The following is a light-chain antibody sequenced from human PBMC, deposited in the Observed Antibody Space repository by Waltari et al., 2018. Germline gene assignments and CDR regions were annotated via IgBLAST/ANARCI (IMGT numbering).Light chain of an antibody. CDR3: QQRSSWPLT. Sequence: EVVLTQSPATLSLSPGERATLSCRASQTVSTYLAWYHQKPGQAPRLLIYDASNRATGIPARFSGSGYGTDFTLTICSLEADDCGLYYCQQRSSWPLTFGGGSKVEIK. V-gene: IGKV3-11*01. J-gene: IGKJ4*01. CDR1: QTVSTY. CDR2: DAS.